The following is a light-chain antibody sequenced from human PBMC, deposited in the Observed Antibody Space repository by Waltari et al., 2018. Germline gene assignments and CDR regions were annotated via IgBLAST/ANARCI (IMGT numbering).Light chain of an antibody. CDR3: QQYAFIPHT. J-gene: IGKJ2*01. CDR2: WAS. V-gene: IGKV4-1*01. CDR1: QSVLYSSNNRNY. Sequence: DTVVIQSPDSLAVSLGERATTNCKSSQSVLYSSNNRNYLALYQQKPGQPPRLLIYWASTRESGVPERFSGSGSGTDFTLVISSLQAEDVGVYYCQQYAFIPHTFGRGTKLEIK.